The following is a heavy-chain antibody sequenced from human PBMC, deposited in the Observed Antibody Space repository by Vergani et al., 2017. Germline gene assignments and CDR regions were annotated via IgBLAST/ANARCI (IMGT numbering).Heavy chain of an antibody. D-gene: IGHD3-22*01. V-gene: IGHV4-31*03. CDR3: ARMGGYDEGDPFRIGYFDS. J-gene: IGHJ4*02. CDR2: IYSTGST. CDR1: GDSISSGVYY. Sequence: QVQLQESGPGLLKPSQTLSLTCSVSGDSISSGVYYWNWIRQHPGKGLEWIVYIYSTGSTHHNPSLRRRINMSVDTSKNQFSLKLNSVTAADTAMYYCARMGGYDEGDPFRIGYFDSWGPGILVTVSS.